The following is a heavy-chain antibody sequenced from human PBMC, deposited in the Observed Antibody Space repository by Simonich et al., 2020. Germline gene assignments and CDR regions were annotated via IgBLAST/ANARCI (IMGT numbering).Heavy chain of an antibody. Sequence: QVQLQESGPGLVTPSETLSLTCTVSGGSISSSYWGWIRQPPGKGLEWIGYIYYNGITNYTPSLKSRVTISVDTSKNQFSLKLSSVTAADTAGYYCARGGLYFDYWGQGTLVTVSS. CDR2: IYYNGIT. J-gene: IGHJ4*02. D-gene: IGHD2-15*01. CDR3: ARGGLYFDY. CDR1: GGSISSSY. V-gene: IGHV4-59*01.